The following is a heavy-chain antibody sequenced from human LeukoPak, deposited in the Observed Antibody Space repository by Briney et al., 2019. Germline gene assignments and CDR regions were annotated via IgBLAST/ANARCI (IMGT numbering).Heavy chain of an antibody. CDR2: IKQDGREE. V-gene: IGHV3-7*01. CDR3: GRDRNWAFDI. CDR1: GFIFSRYW. Sequence: GGSLRLSCAASGFIFSRYWMSWVRRAPGKGLHWVANIKQDGREEYYEASVKGRFTISRDNAKTSVYLQMNSLRDEDTAVYYCGRDRNWAFDIWGQGTMVTVSS. J-gene: IGHJ3*02. D-gene: IGHD2/OR15-2a*01.